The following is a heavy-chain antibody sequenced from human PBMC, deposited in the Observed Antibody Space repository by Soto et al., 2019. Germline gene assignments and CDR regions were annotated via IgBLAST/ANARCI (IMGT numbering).Heavy chain of an antibody. V-gene: IGHV4-59*01. CDR2: IYYSGST. CDR3: ARDSIGYCSGGSCYNWFDP. CDR1: GGSISSYY. D-gene: IGHD2-15*01. J-gene: IGHJ5*02. Sequence: QVQLQESGPGLVKPSETLSLTCTVSGGSISSYYWSWIRQPPGKGLEWIGYIYYSGSTNYNPSLKSRGTISVDTSKNQFSLKLSSVTAADTAVYYCARDSIGYCSGGSCYNWFDPWGQGTLVTVSS.